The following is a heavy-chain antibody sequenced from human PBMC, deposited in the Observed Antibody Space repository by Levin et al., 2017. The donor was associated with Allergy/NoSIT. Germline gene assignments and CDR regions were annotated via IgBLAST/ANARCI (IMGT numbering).Heavy chain of an antibody. Sequence: GASVKVSCKASGYTFTSYGISWVRQAPGQGLEWMGWISAYNGNTNYAQKLQGRVTMTTDTSTSTAYMELRSLRSDDTAVYYCARDGFYQIGYSSSWHHDYWGQGTLVTVSS. J-gene: IGHJ4*02. CDR2: ISAYNGNT. D-gene: IGHD6-13*01. V-gene: IGHV1-18*01. CDR3: ARDGFYQIGYSSSWHHDY. CDR1: GYTFTSYG.